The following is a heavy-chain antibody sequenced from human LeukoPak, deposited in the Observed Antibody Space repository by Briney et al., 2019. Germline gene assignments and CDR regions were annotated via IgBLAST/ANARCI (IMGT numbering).Heavy chain of an antibody. Sequence: GGSLRLSCAASGFTFSSYAMHWVRQAPGKGLEWVAVISYDGSKKYHADSVKGRFTISRDNSKNTLYLQMNSLRSEDTAVYYCARAGGYCGRISCPYYFDYWGQGSLVAVSS. CDR3: ARAGGYCGRISCPYYFDY. V-gene: IGHV3-30*04. J-gene: IGHJ4*02. CDR2: ISYDGSKK. CDR1: GFTFSSYA. D-gene: IGHD2-15*01.